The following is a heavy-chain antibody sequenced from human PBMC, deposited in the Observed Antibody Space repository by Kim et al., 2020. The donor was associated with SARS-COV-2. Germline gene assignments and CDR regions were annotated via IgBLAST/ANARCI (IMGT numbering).Heavy chain of an antibody. CDR3: NYNAGWFDP. D-gene: IGHD1-1*01. CDR2: IRSKANSYAT. V-gene: IGHV3-73*01. J-gene: IGHJ5*02. CDR1: GFTFSGSA. Sequence: GGSLRLSCAASGFTFSGSAMHWVRQASGKGLEWVGRIRSKANSYATAYAASVKGRFTISRDDSKNTAYLQMNSLKTEDTAVYYCNYNAGWFDPWGQGTLVTVSS.